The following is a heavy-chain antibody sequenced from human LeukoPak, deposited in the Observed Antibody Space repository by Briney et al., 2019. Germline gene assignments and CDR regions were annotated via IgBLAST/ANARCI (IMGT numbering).Heavy chain of an antibody. CDR3: AKFPLQEVGWEYFQH. CDR1: GFTFSSYA. D-gene: IGHD6-19*01. V-gene: IGHV3-23*01. Sequence: PGGSLRLSCAASGFTFSSYAMSWVRQAPGKGLEWVSAISGSGGSTYYADSMKGRFTISRDNSKNTLYLQMNSLRAEDTAVYYCAKFPLQEVGWEYFQHWGQGTLVTVSS. J-gene: IGHJ1*01. CDR2: ISGSGGST.